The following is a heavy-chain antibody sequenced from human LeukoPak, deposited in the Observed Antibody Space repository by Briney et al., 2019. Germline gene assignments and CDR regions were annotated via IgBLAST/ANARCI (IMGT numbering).Heavy chain of an antibody. CDR1: GYTFTGYY. CDR3: ARDRWHLYGMDV. CDR2: INPNSGGT. D-gene: IGHD5-24*01. V-gene: IGHV1-2*02. J-gene: IGHJ6*02. Sequence: ASVKVSCKASGYTFTGYYMHWVRQAPGQGLEWMGWINPNSGGTNYAQKFQGRVTMTRDTSISTAYMALSRLRSDDTAVYYCARDRWHLYGMDVWGQGTTVTVSS.